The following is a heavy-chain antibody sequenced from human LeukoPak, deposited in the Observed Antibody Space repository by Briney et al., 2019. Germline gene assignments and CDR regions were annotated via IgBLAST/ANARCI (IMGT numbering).Heavy chain of an antibody. CDR1: GGSISSGGYY. Sequence: SETLSLTCTVSGGSISSGGYYWSWIRQHPGKGLEWIGYIYYSGSTYYNPSLKSRVTISVDTSKNQFSLKLSSVTAADTAVYYCARAPIRGSSKAFDIWGQGTMVTVSS. J-gene: IGHJ3*02. CDR3: ARAPIRGSSKAFDI. CDR2: IYYSGST. V-gene: IGHV4-31*03. D-gene: IGHD6-6*01.